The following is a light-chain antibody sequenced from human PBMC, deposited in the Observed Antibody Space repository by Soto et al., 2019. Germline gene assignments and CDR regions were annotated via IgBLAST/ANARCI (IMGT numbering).Light chain of an antibody. Sequence: EVVLTQSPGALSLSPGERAALSCRASQSVDSNFLAWYQQRPGQAPRLLIYATSSRATGIPARFSGSGSGTDFTLTISRPEPEDFAVYYCLRYGRSPGWTFGQGTRVEIK. CDR3: LRYGRSPGWT. CDR1: QSVDSNF. J-gene: IGKJ1*01. CDR2: ATS. V-gene: IGKV3-20*01.